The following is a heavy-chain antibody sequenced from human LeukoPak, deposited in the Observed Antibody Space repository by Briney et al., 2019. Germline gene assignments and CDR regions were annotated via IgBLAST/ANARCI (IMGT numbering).Heavy chain of an antibody. Sequence: ASVKASCKASGYTFTGYYMFWVRQAPGQGLEWMGWINPNTGATKYAQSFQGRVTLARDTSIRTTFMELSSLRSDDTAFYYCARDERFCNGDNHYPDLGYWGQGTLVTVSS. CDR2: INPNTGAT. CDR3: ARDERFCNGDNHYPDLGY. V-gene: IGHV1-2*02. J-gene: IGHJ4*02. CDR1: GYTFTGYY. D-gene: IGHD2-15*01.